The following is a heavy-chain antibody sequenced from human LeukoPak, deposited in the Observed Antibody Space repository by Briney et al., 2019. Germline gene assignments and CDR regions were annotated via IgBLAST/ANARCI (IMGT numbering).Heavy chain of an antibody. CDR3: ARVITRAPGSYGY. V-gene: IGHV1-8*01. D-gene: IGHD5-18*01. CDR2: MNPNSGNT. J-gene: IGHJ4*02. CDR1: GYTFNSYY. Sequence: ASVKVSCKASGYTFNSYYIKWVRQATGQGLEWMGWMNPNSGNTGYAQKFQGRVTMTRSTSISTAYMELSSLRSDDTAVYYCARVITRAPGSYGYWGQGTLVTVSS.